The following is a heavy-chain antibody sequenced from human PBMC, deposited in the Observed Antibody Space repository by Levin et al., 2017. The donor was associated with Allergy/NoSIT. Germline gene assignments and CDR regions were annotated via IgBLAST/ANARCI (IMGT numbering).Heavy chain of an antibody. Sequence: SQTLSLTCTVSGGSITGYYWSWIRHPPGTGLEWIGYIYYSGSTIYHPSLKSRVTMSVDTSKNQFSLKLNSVTAADTAMYYCARVPMYGDYAYDAFDIWGQGTMVTVSS. CDR1: GGSITGYY. V-gene: IGHV4-59*13. D-gene: IGHD4-17*01. CDR3: ARVPMYGDYAYDAFDI. J-gene: IGHJ3*02. CDR2: IYYSGST.